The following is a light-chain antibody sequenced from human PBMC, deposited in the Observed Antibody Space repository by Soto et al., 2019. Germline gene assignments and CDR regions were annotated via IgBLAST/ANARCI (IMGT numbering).Light chain of an antibody. V-gene: IGKV2-28*01. J-gene: IGKJ2*01. Sequence: DIVMPQSPLSLPVTPGEPASISCRSSQSILHSNGYNYLDWYLQKPGQSPQLLIYLGSNRASGVPDGFGGSGSGKDFTLNISRVEAEDVGVYYCMQALETVFGLGTKLEIK. CDR2: LGS. CDR1: QSILHSNGYNY. CDR3: MQALETV.